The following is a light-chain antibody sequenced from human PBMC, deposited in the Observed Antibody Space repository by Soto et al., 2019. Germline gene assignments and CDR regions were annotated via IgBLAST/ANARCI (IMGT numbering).Light chain of an antibody. J-gene: IGKJ5*01. Sequence: EIVLTQSPATLSLSPGERATLSCRASQSVSSYLAWYQQKSGQPPRLLIYDASNRATGIPARFSGSGSGTDCTLTISSLEPEDFAVYYCQQRSNWPPFGQGTRLEIK. CDR3: QQRSNWPP. V-gene: IGKV3-11*01. CDR1: QSVSSY. CDR2: DAS.